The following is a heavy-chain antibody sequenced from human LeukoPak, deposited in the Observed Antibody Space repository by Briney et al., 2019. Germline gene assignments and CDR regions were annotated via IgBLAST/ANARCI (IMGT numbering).Heavy chain of an antibody. J-gene: IGHJ4*02. CDR3: ARALLYSSGCAFDY. D-gene: IGHD6-19*01. CDR2: IYSGGST. V-gene: IGHV3-66*01. CDR1: GFTVSINY. Sequence: GGSLRLSCASSGFTVSINYMSWVRQAPGKGLVWVSVIYSGGSTYYAASVKGRFTISRDNSKNTRYLQMNSLRAEDTAVYYCARALLYSSGCAFDYWGQGTLVTVSS.